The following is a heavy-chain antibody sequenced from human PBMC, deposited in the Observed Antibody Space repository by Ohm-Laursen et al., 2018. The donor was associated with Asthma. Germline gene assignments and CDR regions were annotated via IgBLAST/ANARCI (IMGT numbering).Heavy chain of an antibody. V-gene: IGHV1-69*10. CDR1: GGTFSSYA. J-gene: IGHJ4*02. Sequence: GPSVKVSCKVSGGTFSSYAINWVRQAPGQGLEWVGAIIPIFDIPNYAEKFQGRVTITADKSTSTAYMELSSLRSEDTAVYYCARDHSSGYSFSFDYWGQGTLVTVSS. D-gene: IGHD3-22*01. CDR2: IIPIFDIP. CDR3: ARDHSSGYSFSFDY.